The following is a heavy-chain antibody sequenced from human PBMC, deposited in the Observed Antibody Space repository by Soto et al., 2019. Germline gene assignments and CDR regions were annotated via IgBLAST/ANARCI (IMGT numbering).Heavy chain of an antibody. V-gene: IGHV3-48*03. J-gene: IGHJ5*02. CDR3: ARASRYSNYLGNWFDP. D-gene: IGHD4-4*01. CDR1: GFTFGSYE. CDR2: ISSSGSTI. Sequence: GSLRRSCAASGFTFGSYEMNWFRQAQGKGLEWVSYISSSGSTIYYADSVKGRFTISRDNAKNSLYLQMNSLRAEYTAVYYCARASRYSNYLGNWFDPWGQGTLVTVSS.